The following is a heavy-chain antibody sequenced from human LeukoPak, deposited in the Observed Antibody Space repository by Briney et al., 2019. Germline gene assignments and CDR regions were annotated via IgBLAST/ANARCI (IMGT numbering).Heavy chain of an antibody. V-gene: IGHV3-7*01. Sequence: GGSLRLSCAAPGFSFGNYWMKWVRQDPVKGLEWVANINEDGSEKYYVDSVRGRFTISRDNAKNSLYLQMNSLRTEDTAVYYCARGGVRRGYYDYWGQGTLVTVSS. CDR1: GFSFGNYW. CDR3: ARGGVRRGYYDY. J-gene: IGHJ4*02. CDR2: INEDGSEK. D-gene: IGHD1-14*01.